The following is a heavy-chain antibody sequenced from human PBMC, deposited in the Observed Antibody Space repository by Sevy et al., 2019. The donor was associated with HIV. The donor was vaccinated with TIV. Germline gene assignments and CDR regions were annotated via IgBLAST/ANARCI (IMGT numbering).Heavy chain of an antibody. D-gene: IGHD5-18*01. CDR3: AHRGLPWHNGYSYGYGYFDY. CDR1: GFSLSTSGVG. CDR2: IYWNDDK. V-gene: IGHV2-5*01. Sequence: SGPTLVNPTQTLTLTCTFSGFSLSTSGVGVGWIRQPPGKALEWLALIYWNDDKRYSPSLKSRLTITKDTSKNQVVLTMTNMDPVDTATYYCAHRGLPWHNGYSYGYGYFDYWGQGTLVTVSS. J-gene: IGHJ4*02.